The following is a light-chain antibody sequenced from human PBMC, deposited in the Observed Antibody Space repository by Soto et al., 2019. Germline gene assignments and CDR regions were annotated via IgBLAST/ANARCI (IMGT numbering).Light chain of an antibody. CDR2: SNN. Sequence: QSVLTQPPSASGTPGQRVTISCSGSSSNIGSNTVNWYQQLPGTAPKLLIYSNNQRPSGVPDRFSGSKSGTSASLAISGLQSEDEADYYCSSYTSSSTPLVFGTGTKVTVL. CDR3: SSYTSSSTPLV. V-gene: IGLV1-44*01. J-gene: IGLJ1*01. CDR1: SSNIGSNT.